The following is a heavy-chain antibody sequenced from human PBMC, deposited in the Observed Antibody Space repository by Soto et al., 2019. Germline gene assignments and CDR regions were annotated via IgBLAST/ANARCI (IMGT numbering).Heavy chain of an antibody. CDR2: ISYSGRT. D-gene: IGHD3-16*01. CDR3: ARDGGAYNNWCAL. V-gene: IGHV4-31*03. J-gene: IGHJ5*02. Sequence: QVQLQESGPGLGKPSQTLSLTCTVYGDSISSGGFYWNWIRQHPGQGLAWIAYISYSGRTDYTPSLKICLAVSLATSENQFFLRLISVTAAATAVYFCARDGGAYNNWCALWGQSTLVTVAS. CDR1: GDSISSGGFY.